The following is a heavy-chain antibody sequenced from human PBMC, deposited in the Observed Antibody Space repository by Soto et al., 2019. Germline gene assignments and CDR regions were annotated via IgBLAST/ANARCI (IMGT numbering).Heavy chain of an antibody. CDR3: ARTSVNWGSRGLVDY. V-gene: IGHV2-5*02. Sequence: QITLKESGPTLVKPTQTLTLTCTFSGFSLSTSGVGVGWNRQPPGKALGWLAFLYWDDDKRYSPSLTSRLTIAMYTSKNQVLLTMTNMDPVDTATYYFARTSVNWGSRGLVDYWGQGTLVTVAS. CDR1: GFSLSTSGVG. D-gene: IGHD7-27*01. CDR2: LYWDDDK. J-gene: IGHJ4*02.